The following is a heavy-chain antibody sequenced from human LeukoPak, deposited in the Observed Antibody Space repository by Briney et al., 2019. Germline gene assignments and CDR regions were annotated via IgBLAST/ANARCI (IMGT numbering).Heavy chain of an antibody. J-gene: IGHJ4*02. CDR3: AKIAAANCGGDCYSGAYYFDY. CDR2: IIGSGRDT. D-gene: IGHD2-21*02. V-gene: IGHV3-23*01. CDR1: GFTFSSYA. Sequence: PGGSLRLSCAASGFTFSSYAMNWVRQAPGKRLEWVSSIIGSGRDTYYADSVKGRITISRDNSKNTVYLQMNSLRAEDTALYYCAKIAAANCGGDCYSGAYYFDYWGQGTLVTVSS.